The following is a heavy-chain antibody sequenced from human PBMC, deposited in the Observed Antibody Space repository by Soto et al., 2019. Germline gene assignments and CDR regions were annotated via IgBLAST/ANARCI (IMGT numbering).Heavy chain of an antibody. J-gene: IGHJ3*02. V-gene: IGHV4-34*01. Sequence: QVQLQQWGAGLLKPSETLSLTCAVYGGSFSGYYWSWIRQPPGKGLEWVGEINHSGSTNYNPSLKRRVTISVDTSKNQFSLKLSSVTAADTAVYYCARGSIAAAGGAFDIWGQGTMVTVSS. D-gene: IGHD6-13*01. CDR1: GGSFSGYY. CDR2: INHSGST. CDR3: ARGSIAAAGGAFDI.